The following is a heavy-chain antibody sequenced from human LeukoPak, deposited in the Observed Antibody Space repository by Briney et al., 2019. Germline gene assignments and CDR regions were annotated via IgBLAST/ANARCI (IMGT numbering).Heavy chain of an antibody. D-gene: IGHD5-18*01. CDR3: AKDDRIQLSGNYYYGMDV. CDR2: ISGSGST. CDR1: GFTFSSYA. Sequence: GGSLRLSCAASGFTFSSYAMSWVRQAPGKGLEWVSAISGSGSTYYADSVKGRFTISRDNSKNTLYLQMNSLRAEDTAVYYCAKDDRIQLSGNYYYGMDVWGQGTTVTVSS. J-gene: IGHJ6*02. V-gene: IGHV3-23*01.